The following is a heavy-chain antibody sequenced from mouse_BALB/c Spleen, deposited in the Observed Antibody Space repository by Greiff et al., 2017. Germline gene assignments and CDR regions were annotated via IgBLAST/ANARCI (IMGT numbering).Heavy chain of an antibody. CDR2: ISYSGST. Sequence: DVQLQESGPGLVKPSQSLSLTCTVTGYSITSDYAWNWIRQFPGNKLEWMGYISYSGSTSYNPSLKSRISITRDTSKNQFFLQLNSVTTEDTATYYCARGYGSSFYFDYWGQGTTLTVSS. V-gene: IGHV3-2*02. CDR1: GYSITSDYA. J-gene: IGHJ2*01. D-gene: IGHD1-1*01. CDR3: ARGYGSSFYFDY.